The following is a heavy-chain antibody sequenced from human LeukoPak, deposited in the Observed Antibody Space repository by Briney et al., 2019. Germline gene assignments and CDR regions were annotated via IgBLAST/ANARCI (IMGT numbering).Heavy chain of an antibody. J-gene: IGHJ4*02. V-gene: IGHV3-23*01. CDR3: SKKGQSEDYGKPG. Sequence: PGGSLRLSCAASGFTLGTYDMYWVRQAPGKGLECVSSISRSGGSTYYADSVKGRFTISRDNSKNTLYLQMSSLRADDTAVYYCSKKGQSEDYGKPGWGQGTLVTVFS. CDR2: ISRSGGST. D-gene: IGHD4-17*01. CDR1: GFTLGTYD.